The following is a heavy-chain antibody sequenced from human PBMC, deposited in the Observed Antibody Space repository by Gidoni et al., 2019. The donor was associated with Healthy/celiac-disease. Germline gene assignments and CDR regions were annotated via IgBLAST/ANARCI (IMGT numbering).Heavy chain of an antibody. CDR2: INPSGGST. J-gene: IGHJ4*02. Sequence: QVQLVQSGAEVKKPGASVKVSCKASGYTFTSYYMHWVRQAPGQGLEWMGIINPSGGSTSYAQKFQGRVTMTRDTSTSTVYMELSSLRSEDTAVYYCARDLYDSSGYYQAFDYWGQGTLVTVSS. V-gene: IGHV1-46*01. CDR3: ARDLYDSSGYYQAFDY. CDR1: GYTFTSYY. D-gene: IGHD3-22*01.